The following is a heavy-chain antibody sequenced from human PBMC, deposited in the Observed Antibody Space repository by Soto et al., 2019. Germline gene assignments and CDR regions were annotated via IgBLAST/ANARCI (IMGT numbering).Heavy chain of an antibody. CDR2: ISGGGGST. CDR1: GFPFSSYV. V-gene: IGHV3-23*01. Sequence: PVGSLRLSCAVSGFPFSSYVMTWVRQAPGKGLEWVSVISGGGGSTNYAEPVKGRFTISRDNSENTLYLQMNSLRAEDTAVYYCAKAVTLVRGINPYSYGLDVWGQGTTVTVSS. CDR3: AKAVTLVRGINPYSYGLDV. D-gene: IGHD3-10*01. J-gene: IGHJ6*02.